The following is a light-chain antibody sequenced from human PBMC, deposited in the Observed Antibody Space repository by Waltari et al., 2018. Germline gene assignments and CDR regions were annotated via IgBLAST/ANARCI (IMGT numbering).Light chain of an antibody. CDR1: CRAVGGYKY. Sequence: QSALTQPPSASGSPGQSVTISCTGTCRAVGGYKYVSWYQQHPGKAPRLIIYEVDRRPAGVPERFSGSKYGTTACLTVAGLQAEDEADYYCSSDAVSNNLLFGGGTKLTVL. J-gene: IGLJ2*01. CDR3: SSDAVSNNLL. V-gene: IGLV2-8*01. CDR2: EVD.